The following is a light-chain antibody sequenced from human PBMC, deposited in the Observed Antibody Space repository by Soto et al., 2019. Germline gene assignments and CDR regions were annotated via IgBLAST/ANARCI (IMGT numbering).Light chain of an antibody. CDR2: GAS. CDR1: QSVSNNY. V-gene: IGKV3-20*01. Sequence: EIVLTQSPGTLSLSPGERATLSCRASQSVSNNYLAWYQQKPGQAPRLLIYGASSRATGIPDRFSGSGSGTDFTLTISRLEPEDFAVYYCQHYGSSPGTFGQGTKVDIK. CDR3: QHYGSSPGT. J-gene: IGKJ1*01.